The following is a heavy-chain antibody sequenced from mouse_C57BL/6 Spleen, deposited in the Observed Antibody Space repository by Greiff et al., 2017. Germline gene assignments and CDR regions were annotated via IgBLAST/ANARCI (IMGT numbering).Heavy chain of an antibody. V-gene: IGHV1-64*01. CDR3: ARLQANWDFAY. Sequence: QVQLQQPGAELVKPGASVKLSCKASGYTFTSYWMHWVKQRPGQGLEWIGMIHPNSGSTNYNEKFKSKATLTVDKSSSTAYMQLSSLTSEDSAVYYGARLQANWDFAYWGQGTLVTVSA. CDR1: GYTFTSYW. D-gene: IGHD4-1*01. J-gene: IGHJ3*01. CDR2: IHPNSGST.